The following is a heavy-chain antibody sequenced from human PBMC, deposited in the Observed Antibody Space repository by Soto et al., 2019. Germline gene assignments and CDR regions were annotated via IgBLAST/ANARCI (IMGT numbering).Heavy chain of an antibody. J-gene: IGHJ4*02. CDR1: GGTFSNTA. Sequence: QVQLVQSGAEVKKPGSSVKVSCKASGGTFSNTAFIWVQAPGQGLEWMGGIIPIFGAPNYAQKFQGRLMISADDSASKAYMELNTLTSEDTAVYYCATPAEPLDTAMLKGLAHWGQGTLVTVSS. CDR2: IIPIFGAP. V-gene: IGHV1-69*01. CDR3: ATPAEPLDTAMLKGLAH. D-gene: IGHD5-18*01.